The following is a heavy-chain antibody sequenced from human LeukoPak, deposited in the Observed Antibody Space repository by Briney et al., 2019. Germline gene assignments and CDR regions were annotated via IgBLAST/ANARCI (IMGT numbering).Heavy chain of an antibody. J-gene: IGHJ3*02. D-gene: IGHD3-22*01. CDR3: AREYYYDSSGYYLDAFDI. V-gene: IGHV3-74*01. Sequence: AGSLRLSCAASGFTFSSYWMHWVRQAPGKGLVWVSRINSDGSSTSYADSVKGRFTISRDNAKNTLYLQMNSLRAEDTAVYYCAREYYYDSSGYYLDAFDIWGQGTMVTVSS. CDR1: GFTFSSYW. CDR2: INSDGSST.